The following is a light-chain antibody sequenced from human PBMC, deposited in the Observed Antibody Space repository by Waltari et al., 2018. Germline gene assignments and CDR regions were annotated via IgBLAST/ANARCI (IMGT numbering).Light chain of an antibody. CDR2: DVS. V-gene: IGLV2-14*03. CDR3: SSSTSSSTRV. J-gene: IGLJ1*01. CDR1: NSDVGGQNY. Sequence: QSTLTQPASVSGSPGQSLTISCTGTNSDVGGQNYVPWYQQHPGTAPKLVVSDVSRRPPWVSNRCSSPMSDKAASLALYGRQAEDEADYYCSSSTSSSTRVFGTGTRVTVL.